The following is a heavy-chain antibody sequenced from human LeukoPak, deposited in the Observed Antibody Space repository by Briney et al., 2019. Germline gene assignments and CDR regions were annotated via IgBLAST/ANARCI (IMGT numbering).Heavy chain of an antibody. V-gene: IGHV4-4*02. Sequence: PSETLSLTCAVSGDSFSSNNWWGWVRQPPGKGLEWIGQIYHSGTTDYNPSLRGRVTISVDTSKNQVSLKLSSVTAADTAVYYCARDTHEYGSGSYYDDTFDSWGQGTLVTVSS. CDR3: ARDTHEYGSGSYYDDTFDS. CDR1: GDSFSSNNW. D-gene: IGHD3-10*01. J-gene: IGHJ3*02. CDR2: IYHSGTT.